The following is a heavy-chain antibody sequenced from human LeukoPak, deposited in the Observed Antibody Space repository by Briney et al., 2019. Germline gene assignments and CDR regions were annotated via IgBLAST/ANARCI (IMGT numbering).Heavy chain of an antibody. J-gene: IGHJ3*02. CDR1: GYSISSGYY. CDR2: IYHSGST. D-gene: IGHD3-10*01. Sequence: SETLSLTCIVSGYSISSGYYWGWIRQPPGKGLEWIGNIYHSGSTYYSPSLKSRVTISLDTSRNQFSLKLNSVTAADTAVYYCAKSNGYGLVDIWGQGTMVTVSS. CDR3: AKSNGYGLVDI. V-gene: IGHV4-38-2*02.